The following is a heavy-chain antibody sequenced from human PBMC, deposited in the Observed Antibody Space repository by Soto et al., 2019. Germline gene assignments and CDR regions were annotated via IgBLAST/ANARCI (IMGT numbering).Heavy chain of an antibody. Sequence: SVKVSCKASGGTFISYAISWVRQAPGQGLEWMGGIIPIFGTANYAQKFQGRVTITADESTSTAYMELSSLRSEDTAVYYCASRLSQIYYYYGMDVWGQGTTVTVSS. V-gene: IGHV1-69*13. CDR2: IIPIFGTA. CDR3: ASRLSQIYYYYGMDV. J-gene: IGHJ6*02. CDR1: GGTFISYA. D-gene: IGHD6-25*01.